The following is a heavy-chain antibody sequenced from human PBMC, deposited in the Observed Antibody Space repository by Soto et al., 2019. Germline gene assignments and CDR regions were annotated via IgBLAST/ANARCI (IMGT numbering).Heavy chain of an antibody. CDR3: SRGLRRYYGGGSYALYN. J-gene: IGHJ4*02. V-gene: IGHV4-34*01. CDR1: GGSFSGYY. D-gene: IGHD3-10*01. CDR2: INHSGST. Sequence: SETLSLTCAVYGGSFSGYYWSWIRQPPGKGLEWIGEINHSGSTNYNPSLKSRVTISVDTSKNQFSLKLSSVTAVDTAVYYCSRGLRRYYGGGSYALYNWAEEPLFTASS.